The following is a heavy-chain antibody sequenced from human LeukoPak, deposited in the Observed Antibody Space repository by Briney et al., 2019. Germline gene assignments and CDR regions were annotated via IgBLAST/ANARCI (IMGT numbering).Heavy chain of an antibody. D-gene: IGHD1-26*01. J-gene: IGHJ6*03. Sequence: PSETLSLTCTVSGGSISSYYWSWIRQPPGKGLEWIEYIYYSGSTNYNPSLKSRVTISVDTSKNQFSLKLSSVTAADTAVYYCARGSGSYAYYYYYMDVWGKGTTVTVSS. V-gene: IGHV4-59*01. CDR3: ARGSGSYAYYYYYMDV. CDR1: GGSISSYY. CDR2: IYYSGST.